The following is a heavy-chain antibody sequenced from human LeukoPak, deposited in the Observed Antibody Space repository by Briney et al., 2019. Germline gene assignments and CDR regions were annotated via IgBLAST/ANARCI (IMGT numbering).Heavy chain of an antibody. D-gene: IGHD1-26*01. CDR2: ISSSSSYI. J-gene: IGHJ4*02. CDR3: ARDTDSDPY. Sequence: GGPLRLSCAASGFTFSSYSMNWVRQAPGKGLEWVSSISSSSSYIYYADSVKGRFTISRDNAKNSLYLQVNSLRAEDTAVYYCARDTDSDPYWGQGTLVTVSS. CDR1: GFTFSSYS. V-gene: IGHV3-21*01.